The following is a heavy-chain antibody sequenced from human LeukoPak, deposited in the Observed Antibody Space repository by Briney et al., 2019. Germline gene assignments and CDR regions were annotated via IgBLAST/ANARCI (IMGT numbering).Heavy chain of an antibody. CDR3: AKGSGSYYKVPFDY. J-gene: IGHJ4*02. CDR2: IYPGDSET. Sequence: GESLMISCKGSGYNFSRYWIGWVRQMAGKGLEWMGIIYPGDSETRYSPSFQGQVTISADKSINTAYLQWSSLKVSDTAMYYCAKGSGSYYKVPFDYWGQGTLVTVSS. CDR1: GYNFSRYW. V-gene: IGHV5-51*01. D-gene: IGHD3-10*01.